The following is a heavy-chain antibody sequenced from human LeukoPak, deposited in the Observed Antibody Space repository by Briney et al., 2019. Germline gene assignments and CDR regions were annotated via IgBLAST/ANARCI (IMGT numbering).Heavy chain of an antibody. D-gene: IGHD3/OR15-3a*01. CDR1: GYTFTGHY. Sequence: ASVKVSCKASGYTFTGHYMHWVRQAPGQGLEWMGWINPNSGGTNYAQKFQGRVTMTRDTSISTAYMELSRLRSDDTAVYYCARDRKSSWTAQPGLRIDYWGQGTLVTVSS. CDR3: ARDRKSSWTAQPGLRIDY. V-gene: IGHV1-2*02. CDR2: INPNSGGT. J-gene: IGHJ4*02.